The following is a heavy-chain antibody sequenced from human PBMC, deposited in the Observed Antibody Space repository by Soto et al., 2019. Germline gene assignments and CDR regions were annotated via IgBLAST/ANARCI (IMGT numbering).Heavy chain of an antibody. V-gene: IGHV3-48*02. Sequence: EVQLVESGGGLVQPGGSLRVSCAASGFSFSSYSMNWVRQAPGKGLEWVSYISSTSRTIYYADSVKGRFTISRDNAKNSLYLQINSLRDEDTGVYYCAKDRSSTMYAMDVWGQGTTVTVSS. D-gene: IGHD2-2*01. CDR3: AKDRSSTMYAMDV. CDR2: ISSTSRTI. J-gene: IGHJ6*02. CDR1: GFSFSSYS.